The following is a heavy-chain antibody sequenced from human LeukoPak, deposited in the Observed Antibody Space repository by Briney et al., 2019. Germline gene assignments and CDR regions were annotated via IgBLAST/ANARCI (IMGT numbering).Heavy chain of an antibody. CDR2: IYYSGST. CDR3: ASDLPIKAFDI. D-gene: IGHD3/OR15-3a*01. J-gene: IGHJ3*02. V-gene: IGHV4-39*01. CDR1: GGSISSGDYY. Sequence: PSETLSLTCTVSGGSISSGDYYWSWIRQPPGKGLEWIGSIYYSGSTYYNPSLKSRVTISVDTSKNQFSLKLSSVTAADTAVYYCASDLPIKAFDIWGQGTMVTVSS.